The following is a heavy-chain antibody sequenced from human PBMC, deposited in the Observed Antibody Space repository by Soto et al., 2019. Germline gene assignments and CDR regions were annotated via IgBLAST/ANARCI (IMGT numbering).Heavy chain of an antibody. J-gene: IGHJ6*02. CDR2: INPSSGGS. D-gene: IGHD6-6*01. CDR1: GYTFTDYY. V-gene: IGHV1-2*02. Sequence: ASVKVSCKASGYTFTDYYIHWVRQAPGQGLEWMGWINPSSGGSNYAQKFQGGVTMTWDTSITTAYMELSRLRSDDTAIYYCARVRAARPNYFYYGMDVWGQGTTVTVSS. CDR3: ARVRAARPNYFYYGMDV.